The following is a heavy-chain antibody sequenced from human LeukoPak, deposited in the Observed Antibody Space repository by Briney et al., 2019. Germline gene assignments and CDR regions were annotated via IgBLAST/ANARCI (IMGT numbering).Heavy chain of an antibody. CDR1: GGSFSGYY. CDR3: ARDGRSGYYGWFDP. Sequence: SETLSLTCAVYGGSFSGYYWSWIRQPPGKGLEWIGEINHSGSTNYNPSLKSRVTISVDTSKNQFSLKLSSVTAADTAVYYCARDGRSGYYGWFDPWGQGTLVTVSS. CDR2: INHSGST. D-gene: IGHD3-3*01. J-gene: IGHJ5*02. V-gene: IGHV4-34*01.